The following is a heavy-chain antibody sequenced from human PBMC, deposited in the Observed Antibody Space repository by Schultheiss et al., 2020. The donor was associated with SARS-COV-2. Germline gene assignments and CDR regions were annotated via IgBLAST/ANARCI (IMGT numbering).Heavy chain of an antibody. J-gene: IGHJ3*01. CDR2: IWSDGSNK. Sequence: GGSLRLSCAASGFTFSSYGMHWVRQAPGKGLEWVAIIWSDGSNKFYSDSVRGRFTISRDNSNNTLYLEMNDLRADDTSVYYCTRAIRGAFDAWGQGTMVTVSS. D-gene: IGHD3-10*01. V-gene: IGHV3-33*08. CDR1: GFTFSSYG. CDR3: TRAIRGAFDA.